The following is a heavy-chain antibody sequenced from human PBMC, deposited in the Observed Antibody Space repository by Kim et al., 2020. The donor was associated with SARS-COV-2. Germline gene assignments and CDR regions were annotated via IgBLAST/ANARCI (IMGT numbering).Heavy chain of an antibody. CDR1: GGSISSNNW. V-gene: IGHV4-4*02. CDR2: IYHSGST. Sequence: SETLSLTCAVSGGSISSNNWWSWVRQPPGKGLEWIGEIYHSGSTNYNPSLKSRVTISVDKSKNQFSLKLSSVTAADTAVYYCAASVAAASNWFDPWGQGTLVTVSS. J-gene: IGHJ5*02. D-gene: IGHD6-13*01. CDR3: AASVAAASNWFDP.